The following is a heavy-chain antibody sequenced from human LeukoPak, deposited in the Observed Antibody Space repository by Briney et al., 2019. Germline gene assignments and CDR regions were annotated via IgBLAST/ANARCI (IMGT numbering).Heavy chain of an antibody. CDR1: GGSISSYY. CDR2: IYYSGST. V-gene: IGHV4-59*01. CDR3: ARGGWGIFGVAVYYYGVDV. D-gene: IGHD3-3*01. J-gene: IGHJ6*02. Sequence: PSETLSLTCTVSGGSISSYYWSWIRQPPGKGLEWIGYIYYSGSTNYNPSLKSRVTISVDTSKNQFSLKLSSVTAADTAVYYCARGGWGIFGVAVYYYGVDVWGQGTTVTVSS.